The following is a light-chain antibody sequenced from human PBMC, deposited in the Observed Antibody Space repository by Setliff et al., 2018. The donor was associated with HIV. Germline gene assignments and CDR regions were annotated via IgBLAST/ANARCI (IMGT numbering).Light chain of an antibody. CDR2: DVN. J-gene: IGLJ1*01. V-gene: IGLV2-11*01. CDR3: CSYAGSQTFL. Sequence: QSALTQPRSVSGSPGQSVTISCSGSTSDVGGYDFVSWYQHHPGRAPKLMIYDVNKRPSGVPDRFSASTSGNTASLTISGLQAEDEADYYCCSYAGSQTFLFGTGTKVTVL. CDR1: TSDVGGYDF.